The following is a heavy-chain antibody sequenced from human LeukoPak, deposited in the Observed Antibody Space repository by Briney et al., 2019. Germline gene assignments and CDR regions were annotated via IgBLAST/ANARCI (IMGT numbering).Heavy chain of an antibody. Sequence: GASVKVSCKASGGTFSSYAISWVRQAPGQGLEWMGGIIPIFGTANYAQKFQGRVTITTDESTSTAYMELSSLRSEDTAVYYCARDGARSNYGDYVGDYWGQGTPVTVSS. CDR2: IIPIFGTA. CDR1: GGTFSSYA. J-gene: IGHJ4*02. V-gene: IGHV1-69*05. CDR3: ARDGARSNYGDYVGDY. D-gene: IGHD4-17*01.